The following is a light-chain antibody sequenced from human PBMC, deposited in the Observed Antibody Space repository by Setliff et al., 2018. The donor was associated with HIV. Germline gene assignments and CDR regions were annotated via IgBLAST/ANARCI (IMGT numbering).Light chain of an antibody. J-gene: IGLJ1*01. CDR1: SSDVGAYNY. V-gene: IGLV2-8*01. Sequence: QSALTQPPSASGSPGQSVTISCTGTSSDVGAYNYVSWYQKHPGKAPKLMIFDVSKRPSRVPDRFSGSKSGNTASLTVSGLQAEDEAYYYCSSYAGSNKGVFATGTKVTVL. CDR3: SSYAGSNKGV. CDR2: DVS.